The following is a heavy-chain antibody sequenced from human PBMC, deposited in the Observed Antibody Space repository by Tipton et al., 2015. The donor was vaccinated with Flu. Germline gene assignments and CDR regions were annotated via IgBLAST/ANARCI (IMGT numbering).Heavy chain of an antibody. D-gene: IGHD3-10*01. J-gene: IGHJ4*02. CDR2: MHASGVT. V-gene: IGHV4-4*07. CDR3: ARDPYNASGSLYDGGDYFDF. CDR1: GGSISSYY. Sequence: TLSLTCTVPGGSISSYYWSWIRQPAGKGLEWIGRMHASGVTNYNPSLKSRVSMSVDTSMDQFSLKLTSVTAADTALYYRARDPYNASGSLYDGGDYFDFWGRGTLVSVSS.